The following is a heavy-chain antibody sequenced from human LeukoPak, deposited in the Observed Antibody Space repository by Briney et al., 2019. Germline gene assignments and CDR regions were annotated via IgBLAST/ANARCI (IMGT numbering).Heavy chain of an antibody. CDR2: IYYSGRT. D-gene: IGHD2-2*01. V-gene: IGHV4-39*01. Sequence: SETLSLTCTVSGGSISSSSYYWGWIRQPPGKGLEWIGSIYYSGRTYYNPSLKSRVTISVDTSKNQFSLKLSSVTAADTAVYYCATSRQLLDNWFDPWGQGTLVTVSS. CDR1: GGSISSSSYY. J-gene: IGHJ5*02. CDR3: ATSRQLLDNWFDP.